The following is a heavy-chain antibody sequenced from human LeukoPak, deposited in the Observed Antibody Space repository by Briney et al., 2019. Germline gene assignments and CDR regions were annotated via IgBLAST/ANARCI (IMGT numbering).Heavy chain of an antibody. CDR3: AKDEQWLVRGYYYYYYYMDV. CDR2: IRYDGSNK. D-gene: IGHD6-19*01. J-gene: IGHJ6*03. V-gene: IGHV3-30*02. Sequence: GGSLRLSCAASGFTFSSYGMHWVRQAPGKGLEWVAFIRYDGSNKYYADSVKGRFTISRDNSKNTLYLQMNSLRAEDTAVYYCAKDEQWLVRGYYYYYYYMDVWGKGTTVTISS. CDR1: GFTFSSYG.